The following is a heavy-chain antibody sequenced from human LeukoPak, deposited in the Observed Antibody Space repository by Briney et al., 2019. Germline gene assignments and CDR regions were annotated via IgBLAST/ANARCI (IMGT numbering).Heavy chain of an antibody. CDR2: IYHSGST. D-gene: IGHD6-13*01. Sequence: PSETLSLTCTVSGYSISSGHYWGWLRQPPGRGLEWIGTIYHSGSTYYNPSLKSRVTISVDTSKNQFSLKLSSVTAADTAVYFCARAYSSSWYFNWFDPWGQGTQVTVSS. CDR3: ARAYSSSWYFNWFDP. J-gene: IGHJ5*02. CDR1: GYSISSGHY. V-gene: IGHV4-38-2*02.